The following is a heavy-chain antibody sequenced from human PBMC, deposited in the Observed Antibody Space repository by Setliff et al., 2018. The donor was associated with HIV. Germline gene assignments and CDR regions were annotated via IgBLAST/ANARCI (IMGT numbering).Heavy chain of an antibody. CDR2: IIPISGTA. CDR1: GCTFSRHA. J-gene: IGHJ6*03. Sequence: GASVKVSCKASGCTFSRHAISWVRQAPGQGLEWMGGIIPISGTADYAQKFQGRVTITADESTSTAYMEVISLRPEDTAVYFCARDQISAYSYGGEVYYYYMDVWGKGTTVTVSS. V-gene: IGHV1-69*13. CDR3: ARDQISAYSYGGEVYYYYMDV. D-gene: IGHD5-18*01.